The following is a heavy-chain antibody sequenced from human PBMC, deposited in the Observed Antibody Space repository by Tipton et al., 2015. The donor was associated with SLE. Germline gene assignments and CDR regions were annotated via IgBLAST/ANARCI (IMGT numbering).Heavy chain of an antibody. CDR3: ARGKTTDGMDV. V-gene: IGHV1-69*18. CDR1: GYTFTSYF. CDR2: IIPIFGPA. D-gene: IGHD4-11*01. J-gene: IGHJ6*02. Sequence: QLVQSGVEVKKPGASVKVSCKASGYTFTSYFIHWVRQAPGQGLEWMGMIIPIFGPAKYAQRFQGRVTITADEATSTVYMELSSVRSDDTAVYYCARGKTTDGMDVWGQGTTVTFS.